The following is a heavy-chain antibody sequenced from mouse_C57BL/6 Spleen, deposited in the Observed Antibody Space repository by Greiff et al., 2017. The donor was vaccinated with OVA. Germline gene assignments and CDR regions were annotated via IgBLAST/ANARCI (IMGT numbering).Heavy chain of an antibody. J-gene: IGHJ3*01. CDR1: GFTFSSYT. V-gene: IGHV5-9*01. CDR2: ISGGGGNT. Sequence: EVKLVESGGGLVKPGGSLKLSCAASGFTFSSYTMSWVRQTPEKRLEWVATISGGGGNTYYPDSVKGRFTISRDNAKNTLYLQMSSLRSEDTALYYCARHGSTPFAYWGQGTLVTVSA. CDR3: ARHGSTPFAY. D-gene: IGHD5-1*01.